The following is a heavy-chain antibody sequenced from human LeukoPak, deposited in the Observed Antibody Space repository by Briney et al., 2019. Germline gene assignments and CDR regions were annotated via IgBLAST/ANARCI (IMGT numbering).Heavy chain of an antibody. CDR3: ARSKSYYDSSGYDY. D-gene: IGHD3-22*01. Sequence: ASVKVSCKASGYTFTGYYMQWVRQAPGQGLEWMGRINPNSGGTNYAQKFQGRVTMTRDTSISTAYMELSRLRSDDTAVYYCARSKSYYDSSGYDYWGQGTLVTVSS. J-gene: IGHJ4*02. CDR1: GYTFTGYY. V-gene: IGHV1-2*06. CDR2: INPNSGGT.